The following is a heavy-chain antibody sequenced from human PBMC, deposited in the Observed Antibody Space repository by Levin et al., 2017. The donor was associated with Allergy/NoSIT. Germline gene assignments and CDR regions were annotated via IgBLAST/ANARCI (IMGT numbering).Heavy chain of an antibody. CDR3: ANPFRNLVGH. CDR1: GFSFSTYM. V-gene: IGHV3-30*18. D-gene: IGHD2-15*01. J-gene: IGHJ4*02. CDR2: VSSDGNNK. Sequence: GESLKISCAASGFSFSTYMMHWVRQAPGKGLEWVAAVSSDGNNKYYADSVKGRFTISRDNSKNMLFLQVDSLRAEDTAVYYCANPFRNLVGHWGQGTLVTVSS.